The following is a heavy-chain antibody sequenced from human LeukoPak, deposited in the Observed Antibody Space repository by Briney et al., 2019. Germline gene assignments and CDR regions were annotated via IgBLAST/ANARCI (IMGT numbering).Heavy chain of an antibody. J-gene: IGHJ5*02. CDR3: ARVLWFGHLYNWFDP. Sequence: ASVKVSCKASGYTFTDYDFHWVRQAPGQRLEWMGWISGGGGTGIYSQNFQDRVTITWDTSATTAYMELNSLRSEDTAVYYCARVLWFGHLYNWFDPWGQGTLVTVSS. D-gene: IGHD3-10*01. CDR1: GYTFTDYD. V-gene: IGHV1-3*01. CDR2: ISGGGGTG.